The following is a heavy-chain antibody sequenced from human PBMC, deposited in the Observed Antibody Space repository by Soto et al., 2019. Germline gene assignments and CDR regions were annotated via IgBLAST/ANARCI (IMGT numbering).Heavy chain of an antibody. CDR2: ISGSGGST. CDR3: AKDRAAIVVPQLFDY. V-gene: IGHV3-23*01. D-gene: IGHD3-22*01. CDR1: GFTFSSYA. J-gene: IGHJ4*02. Sequence: PGGSLRLSCAASGFTFSSYAMSWVRQAPGKGLEWVSAISGSGGSTYYADSVKGRFTISRDNSKNTLYLQMNSLRAEDTAVYYCAKDRAAIVVPQLFDYWGQGTLVTVSS.